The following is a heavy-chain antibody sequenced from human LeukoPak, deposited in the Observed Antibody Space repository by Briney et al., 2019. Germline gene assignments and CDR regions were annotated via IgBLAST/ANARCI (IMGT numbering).Heavy chain of an antibody. D-gene: IGHD3-10*01. CDR3: ARDWYYGSGSSIDY. CDR2: INPNSGAT. J-gene: IGHJ4*02. V-gene: IGHV1-2*02. Sequence: ASVKVSCKASGYTFTGYYMHWVRQAPGQGLELMGWINPNSGATNYAQKLQGRVTMTTDTSTSTAYMELRSLRSDDTAVYYCARDWYYGSGSSIDYWGQGTLVTVSS. CDR1: GYTFTGYY.